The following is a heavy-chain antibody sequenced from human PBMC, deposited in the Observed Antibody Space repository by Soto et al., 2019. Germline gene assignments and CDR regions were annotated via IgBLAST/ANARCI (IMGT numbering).Heavy chain of an antibody. CDR2: ISYDGSNK. J-gene: IGHJ4*02. D-gene: IGHD5-18*01. CDR3: AGRIQLWPFDY. Sequence: PGGSLRLSCAASGFTFSSYGMHWVRQAPGKGLEWVAVISYDGSNKYYADSVKGRFTISRDNSKNTLYLQMNSLRAEDTAVYYCAGRIQLWPFDYWGQGTLVTVSS. CDR1: GFTFSSYG. V-gene: IGHV3-30*03.